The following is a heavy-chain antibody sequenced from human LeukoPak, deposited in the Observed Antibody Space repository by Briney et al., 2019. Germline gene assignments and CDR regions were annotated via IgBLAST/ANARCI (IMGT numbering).Heavy chain of an antibody. CDR1: GFTFSTYE. J-gene: IGHJ4*02. Sequence: GGSLRLSCAVSGFTFSTYEMDWVRQAPGKGLEWVSYISSSGSTIYYADSVKGRFTISRDNAKNSLYLQMNSLRAEDTAVYFCARDRQQLANFDYWGQGALVTVSS. CDR2: ISSSGSTI. D-gene: IGHD6-13*01. V-gene: IGHV3-48*03. CDR3: ARDRQQLANFDY.